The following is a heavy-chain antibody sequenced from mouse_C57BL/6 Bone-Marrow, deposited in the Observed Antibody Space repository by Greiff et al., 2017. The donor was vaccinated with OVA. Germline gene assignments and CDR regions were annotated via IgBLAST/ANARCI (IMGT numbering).Heavy chain of an antibody. V-gene: IGHV5-17*01. CDR1: GFTFSDYG. Sequence: EVMLVESGGGLVKPGGSLKLSCAASGFTFSDYGMHWVRQAPEKGLEWVAYISSGSSTIYYADTVKGRFTISRDNAKNTLFLQMTSLRSEDTAMYYCARKDYVYFAYWGQGTLVTVSA. CDR2: ISSGSSTI. J-gene: IGHJ3*01. D-gene: IGHD2-2*01. CDR3: ARKDYVYFAY.